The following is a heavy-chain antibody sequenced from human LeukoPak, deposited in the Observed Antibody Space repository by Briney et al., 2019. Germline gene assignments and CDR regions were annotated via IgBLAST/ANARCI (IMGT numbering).Heavy chain of an antibody. CDR1: GGSISSYY. D-gene: IGHD3-16*02. CDR3: ARGAVVNGMDV. Sequence: SETLSLTCTVSGGSISSYYWSWIRQPPGTRLEWIGYIYYSGTTNYNPSFKSRVTMSVDTSKNQFFLKLSSVTAADTAVYYCARGAVVNGMDVWGQGTTVTVSS. CDR2: IYYSGTT. J-gene: IGHJ6*02. V-gene: IGHV4-59*01.